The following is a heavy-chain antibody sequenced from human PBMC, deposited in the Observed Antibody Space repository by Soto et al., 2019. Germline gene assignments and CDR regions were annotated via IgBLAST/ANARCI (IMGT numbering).Heavy chain of an antibody. D-gene: IGHD3-3*01. Sequence: ASVKVSCKASGFTFTSSAVQWVRQARGQRLEWIGWIVVGSGNTNYAQKFQERVTITRDMSTSTAYMELSSLRSEDTAVYYCAATHLETYYDFWKFLGPRGLADYYYYGMDVWGQGTTVTVSS. V-gene: IGHV1-58*01. CDR2: IVVGSGNT. CDR3: AATHLETYYDFWKFLGPRGLADYYYYGMDV. CDR1: GFTFTSSA. J-gene: IGHJ6*02.